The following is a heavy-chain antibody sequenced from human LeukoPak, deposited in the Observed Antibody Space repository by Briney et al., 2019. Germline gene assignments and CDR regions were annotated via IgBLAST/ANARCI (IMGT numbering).Heavy chain of an antibody. CDR2: T. CDR3: ARDQRDGYNYGGITYCYYGMDV. V-gene: IGHV3-53*01. Sequence: TYYADSVKGRFTISRDNSKNTLYLQMNSLRAEDTAVYYCARDQRDGYNYGGITYCYYGMDVWGQGTTVTVSS. D-gene: IGHD5-24*01. J-gene: IGHJ6*02.